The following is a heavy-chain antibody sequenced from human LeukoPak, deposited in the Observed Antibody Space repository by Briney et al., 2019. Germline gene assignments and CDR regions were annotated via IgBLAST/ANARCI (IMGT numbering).Heavy chain of an antibody. CDR3: ERHERQWLVGYYYYGMDV. V-gene: IGHV4-39*01. Sequence: SETLSLTCTVSGGSISSSSYYWGWIRQPPGKGLEWIGSIYYSGSTYYNPSLKSRVTISVDTSKNQFSLKLSSVTAADTAVYYCERHERQWLVGYYYYGMDVWGQGTTVTVSS. D-gene: IGHD6-19*01. CDR1: GGSISSSSYY. CDR2: IYYSGST. J-gene: IGHJ6*02.